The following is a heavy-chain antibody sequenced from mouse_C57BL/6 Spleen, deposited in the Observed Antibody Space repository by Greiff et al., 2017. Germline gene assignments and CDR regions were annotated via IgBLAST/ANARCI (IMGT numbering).Heavy chain of an antibody. J-gene: IGHJ3*01. CDR3: ARSDYGSSFWFAY. D-gene: IGHD1-1*01. Sequence: QVQLQPPGAELVKPGASVKMSCKASGYTFTSYWITWVKQRPGQGLEWIGDIYPGSGSTNYNEKFKSKATLTVDTSSSTAYMQLSSLTSEDSAVYYCARSDYGSSFWFAYWGQGTLVTVSA. V-gene: IGHV1-55*01. CDR2: IYPGSGST. CDR1: GYTFTSYW.